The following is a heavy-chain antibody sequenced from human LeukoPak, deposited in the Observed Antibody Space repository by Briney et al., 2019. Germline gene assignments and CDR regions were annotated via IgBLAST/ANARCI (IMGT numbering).Heavy chain of an antibody. V-gene: IGHV4-59*02. J-gene: IGHJ3*02. D-gene: IGHD1-26*01. CDR3: AGGPFGGTGDVAFDI. CDR1: GGSVSSYY. CDR2: TYYSGST. Sequence: SETLSLTCTGSGGSVSSYYGRWIRQPPGKGLEWMGYTYYSGSTNYHPSLTSRVTISVDTSKNQCSLRLYSVTSADTAVYYCAGGPFGGTGDVAFDIWGQGTMVTVST.